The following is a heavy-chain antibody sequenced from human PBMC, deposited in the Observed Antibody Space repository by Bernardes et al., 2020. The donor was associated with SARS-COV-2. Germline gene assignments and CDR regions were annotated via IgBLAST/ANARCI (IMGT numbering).Heavy chain of an antibody. D-gene: IGHD1-26*01. CDR1: GVSISNYY. J-gene: IGHJ4*02. CDR2: VFYTGST. CDR3: TGSQWELIPLL. Sequence: SETLSLTCTVSGVSISNYYWSYIRQPPGKGLEWIGYVFYTGSTKYNPSLKSRVTISMDTARNQFSLKLTSVTAADTARYFCTGSQWELIPLLWGLGTLVSVSS. V-gene: IGHV4-59*03.